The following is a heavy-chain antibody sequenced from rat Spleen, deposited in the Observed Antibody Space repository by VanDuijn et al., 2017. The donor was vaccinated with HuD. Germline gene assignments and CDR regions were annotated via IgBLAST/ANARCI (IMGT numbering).Heavy chain of an antibody. CDR3: VRQDTSGYSNWFTY. CDR2: ISSGGGAT. CDR1: GFTFSSFP. V-gene: IGHV5S13*01. J-gene: IGHJ3*01. D-gene: IGHD4-3*01. Sequence: EVQLVESGGGLVQPGRSLKLSCAASGFTFSSFPMAWVRQAPKKGLEWVAYISSGGGATYYRDSVKGRFTVSRDNAKNTLYLQLDSLRSEDTATYYCVRQDTSGYSNWFTYWGQGTLVTVSS.